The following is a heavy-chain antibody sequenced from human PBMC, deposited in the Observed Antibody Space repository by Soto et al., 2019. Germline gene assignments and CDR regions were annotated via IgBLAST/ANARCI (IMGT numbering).Heavy chain of an antibody. V-gene: IGHV1-69*08. CDR1: GGNFGSHS. J-gene: IGHJ4*02. CDR3: AAESTTTTGL. CDR2: IIPMFDSV. Sequence: QVELVQSGAELKKPGTSVRVSCKVSGGNFGSHSISWVRQAPGQGLEWLGRIIPMFDSVNYAQKFQGRITITADKSTSTAYMELSSLRSEDRAMYYCAAESTTTTGLRGQGTLVAVSS. D-gene: IGHD1-1*01.